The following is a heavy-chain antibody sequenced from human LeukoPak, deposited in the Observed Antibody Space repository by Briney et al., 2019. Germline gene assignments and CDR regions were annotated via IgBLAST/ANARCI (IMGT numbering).Heavy chain of an antibody. D-gene: IGHD5-12*01. V-gene: IGHV1-8*02. CDR3: ARGPKGNSGYDYFDY. Sequence: ASVKVSCKASGYTFTGYYMHWVRQAPGQGLEWMGWINPNSGNTGYAQKFQGRVTMTRNTSINTAYMELSSLRSEDTAVYYCARGPKGNSGYDYFDYWGQGTLVTVSS. CDR1: GYTFTGYY. CDR2: INPNSGNT. J-gene: IGHJ4*02.